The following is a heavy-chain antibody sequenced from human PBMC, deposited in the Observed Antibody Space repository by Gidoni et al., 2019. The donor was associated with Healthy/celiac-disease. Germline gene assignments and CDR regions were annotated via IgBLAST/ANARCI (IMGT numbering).Heavy chain of an antibody. CDR2: IKQDGSEK. D-gene: IGHD3-22*01. CDR3: AREATMIVVVIGAFDI. V-gene: IGHV3-7*03. Sequence: EVQLVESGGGLVQPGGSLRLSCAASGFPFSSYWMGWVRQAPGKGLEWVANIKQDGSEKYYVDSVKGRFTISRDNAKNSLYLQMNSLRAEDTAVYYCAREATMIVVVIGAFDIWGQGTMVTVSS. CDR1: GFPFSSYW. J-gene: IGHJ3*02.